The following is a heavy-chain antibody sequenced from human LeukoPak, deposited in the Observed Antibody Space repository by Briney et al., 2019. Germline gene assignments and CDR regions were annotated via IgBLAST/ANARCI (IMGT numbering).Heavy chain of an antibody. Sequence: PGGSLRLSCAASGFTFSSYSMNWVRQAPGKGLEWVSYISSSSSTTYYADSVKGRFTISRDNAKNSLYLQMNSLRAEDTAVYYCARAFGAFPFDYWGQGTLVTVSS. D-gene: IGHD1-26*01. CDR1: GFTFSSYS. CDR2: ISSSSSTT. V-gene: IGHV3-48*01. CDR3: ARAFGAFPFDY. J-gene: IGHJ4*02.